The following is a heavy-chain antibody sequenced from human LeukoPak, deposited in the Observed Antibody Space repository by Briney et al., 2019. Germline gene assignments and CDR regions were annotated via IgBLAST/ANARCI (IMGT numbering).Heavy chain of an antibody. CDR3: ASHDYAEAPFDY. D-gene: IGHD4-17*01. J-gene: IGHJ4*02. Sequence: PSETLSLTCTVSGASISRYYWSWIRQPPGQGLEWIGYMYYTGSTNYNPSLMSRVTISVDTSKNQFSLKLTSVTAADTAVYFCASHDYAEAPFDYWGQGALVTVSS. CDR2: MYYTGST. CDR1: GASISRYY. V-gene: IGHV4-59*08.